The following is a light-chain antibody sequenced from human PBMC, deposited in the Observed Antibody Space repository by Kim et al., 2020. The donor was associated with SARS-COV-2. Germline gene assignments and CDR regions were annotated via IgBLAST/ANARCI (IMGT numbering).Light chain of an antibody. CDR3: AAWDDSLITWV. Sequence: ELTQPPSASGTPGQRVTISCFGSSSNIGGNTVNWYQQLTGSAPKLLIYSNDQRPSGVPHRFSGSKSGTSASLAISGLQSEDEADYYCAAWDDSLITWVFGGGTQLTVL. J-gene: IGLJ3*02. CDR1: SSNIGGNT. V-gene: IGLV1-44*01. CDR2: SND.